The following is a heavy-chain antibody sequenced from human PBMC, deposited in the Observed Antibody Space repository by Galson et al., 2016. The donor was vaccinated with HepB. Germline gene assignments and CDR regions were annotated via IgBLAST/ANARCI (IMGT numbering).Heavy chain of an antibody. J-gene: IGHJ6*02. CDR2: IWYDGNNK. CDR3: VKDLGGAGWLQSGRITYYGMDV. V-gene: IGHV3-33*06. D-gene: IGHD5-24*01. Sequence: SLRLSCAASGFTFRNYGTHWVRQAPGKGLEWVAAIWYDGNNKYYADSVKGRFTISRDNSKNTLYLQMNSLRVEDTAVYFCVKDLGGAGWLQSGRITYYGMDVWGQGTTVIVSS. CDR1: GFTFRNYG.